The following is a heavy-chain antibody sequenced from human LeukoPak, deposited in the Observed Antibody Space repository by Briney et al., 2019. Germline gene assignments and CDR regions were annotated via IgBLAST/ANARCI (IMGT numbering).Heavy chain of an antibody. CDR1: GYTFTSYA. CDR3: ARSSNYYGSGSYYTYFQH. Sequence: GASVKVSCKASGYTFTSYAISWVRQAPGQGLEWMGGIIPIFGTANYAQKFQGRVTMTTDTSTSTAYMELRSLRSDDTAVYYCARSSNYYGSGSYYTYFQHWGQGTLVTVSS. J-gene: IGHJ1*01. V-gene: IGHV1-18*01. CDR2: IIPIFGTA. D-gene: IGHD3-10*01.